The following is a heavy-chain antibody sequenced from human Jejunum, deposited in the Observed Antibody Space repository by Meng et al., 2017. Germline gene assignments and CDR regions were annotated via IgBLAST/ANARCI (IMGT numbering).Heavy chain of an antibody. CDR2: ISYDGSDQ. J-gene: IGHJ6*02. CDR1: GFMLSAYA. Sequence: GESLKISCAASGFMLSAYAIHWVRQAPGKGLEWVTLISYDGSDQNYADSVKGRFTISRDNSKNTLDLQMNSLRVEDTAIYYCVRARVTGNKDFRVGGTDVWGQGTTVTVSS. CDR3: VRARVTGNKDFRVGGTDV. V-gene: IGHV3-30*01. D-gene: IGHD3-16*01.